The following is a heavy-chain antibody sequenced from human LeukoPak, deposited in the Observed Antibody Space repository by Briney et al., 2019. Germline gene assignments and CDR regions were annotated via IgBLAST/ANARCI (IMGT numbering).Heavy chain of an antibody. J-gene: IGHJ3*02. CDR2: IYHSGST. V-gene: IGHV4-38-2*01. CDR3: ARGWAALTNDAFDI. CDR1: GYSISSGYY. Sequence: PSETLSLTCAVSGYSISSGYYWGWIRQPPGKGLEWIGSIYHSGSTYYNPSLKSRVTISVDTSKNQFSLKLSSVTAADTAVYYCARGWAALTNDAFDIWGQGTMVTVSS. D-gene: IGHD2-15*01.